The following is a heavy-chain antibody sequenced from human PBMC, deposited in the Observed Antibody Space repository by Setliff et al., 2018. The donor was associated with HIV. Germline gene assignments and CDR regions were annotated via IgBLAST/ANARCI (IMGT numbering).Heavy chain of an antibody. D-gene: IGHD3-22*01. V-gene: IGHV4-59*08. Sequence: SETLSLTCTVSGGSISSYSWSWIRQPPGKGLEWIGYIYTSGSTNYNPSLKSRVTISVDTSENQFSLKLTSVTAADTAMYFCARHQGKYYDSSGYSGWFFDLWGRGTLVTVSS. CDR2: IYTSGST. CDR3: ARHQGKYYDSSGYSGWFFDL. J-gene: IGHJ2*01. CDR1: GGSISSYS.